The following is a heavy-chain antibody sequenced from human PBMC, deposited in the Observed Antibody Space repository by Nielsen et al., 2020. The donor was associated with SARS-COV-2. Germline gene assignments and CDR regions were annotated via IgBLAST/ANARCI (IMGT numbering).Heavy chain of an antibody. CDR3: ARDLPTSPYYFDY. D-gene: IGHD2-2*01. Sequence: ASVKVSCKASGYTFTSYYMHWVRQAPGQGLEWMGRINPNSGGTNYAQKFQGRVTMTRDTSIGTAYMELSRLRSDNTAVYYCARDLPTSPYYFDYWGQGTLVTVSS. J-gene: IGHJ4*02. V-gene: IGHV1-2*06. CDR1: GYTFTSYY. CDR2: INPNSGGT.